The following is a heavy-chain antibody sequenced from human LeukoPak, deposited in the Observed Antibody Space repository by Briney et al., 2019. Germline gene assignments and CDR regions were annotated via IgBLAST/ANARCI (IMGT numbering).Heavy chain of an antibody. CDR3: ARDDYGDYQGFQL. CDR2: ITGNSNYI. J-gene: IGHJ1*01. D-gene: IGHD4-17*01. CDR1: GFTFNTYN. Sequence: GGSLRLSCAASGFTFNTYNMNWVRQAPGKGLEWVSSITGNSNYIYYADSVGGRLTVSRDNAENSLYLQMSSLTAEDAAVYYCARDDYGDYQGFQLWGQGTLVTVSS. V-gene: IGHV3-21*01.